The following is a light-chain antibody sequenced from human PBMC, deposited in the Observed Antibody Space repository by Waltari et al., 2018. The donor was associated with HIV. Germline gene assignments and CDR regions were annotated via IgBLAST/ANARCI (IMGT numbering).Light chain of an antibody. CDR2: DAF. CDR1: QSVRSY. J-gene: IGKJ4*01. CDR3: QQRSSWPPT. V-gene: IGKV3-11*01. Sequence: EIVLTQSPDTLSLSPGDRATLSCRASQSVRSYLVWYQQKPGQAPRLLIYDAFNRASGIPARFSGGGSGTDFTLTISSLEPEDFAVYYCQQRSSWPPTFGGGTKVEI.